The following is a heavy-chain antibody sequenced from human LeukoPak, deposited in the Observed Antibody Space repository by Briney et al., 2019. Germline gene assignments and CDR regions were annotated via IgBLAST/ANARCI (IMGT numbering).Heavy chain of an antibody. J-gene: IGHJ4*02. D-gene: IGHD6-13*01. Sequence: GGSLRLSCAASGFTFSSYWMHWVRQAPGKGLVWVSHINSDGSSTTYADSVKGRFTISRDNAKNSLYLQMNSLRAEDTAVYYCARGTIAAAGYYYFDYWGQGTQVTVSS. CDR1: GFTFSSYW. V-gene: IGHV3-74*01. CDR2: INSDGSST. CDR3: ARGTIAAAGYYYFDY.